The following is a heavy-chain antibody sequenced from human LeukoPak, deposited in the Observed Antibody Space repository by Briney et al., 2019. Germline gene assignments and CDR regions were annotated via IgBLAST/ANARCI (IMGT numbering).Heavy chain of an antibody. J-gene: IGHJ4*02. Sequence: GGSLRLSCAASGFTFDDYAMHWVRQAPGKGLEWVSGISWNGGSIGYADSVKGRFTISRDNAKNSLYLQMNSLRAEDMALYCCAKAALAGTGFDFWGQGTLVTVSS. CDR1: GFTFDDYA. CDR2: ISWNGGSI. D-gene: IGHD6-19*01. V-gene: IGHV3-9*03. CDR3: AKAALAGTGFDF.